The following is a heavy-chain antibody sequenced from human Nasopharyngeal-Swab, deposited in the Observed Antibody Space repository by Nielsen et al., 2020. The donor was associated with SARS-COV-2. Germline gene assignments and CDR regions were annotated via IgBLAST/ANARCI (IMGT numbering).Heavy chain of an antibody. Sequence: ASVKVSCKASGYTFTSYYMHWVRQAPGQGLEWMGIINPSGGSTSYAQKFQGRVTMTRDTSTSTVYMELSSLRSEDTAVYYCAREGAWGFWSGYHPYGMDVWGQGTTVTVSS. CDR2: INPSGGST. D-gene: IGHD3-3*01. CDR1: GYTFTSYY. CDR3: AREGAWGFWSGYHPYGMDV. V-gene: IGHV1-46*01. J-gene: IGHJ6*02.